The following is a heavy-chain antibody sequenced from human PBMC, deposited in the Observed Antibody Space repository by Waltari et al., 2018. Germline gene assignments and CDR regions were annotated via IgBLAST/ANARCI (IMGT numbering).Heavy chain of an antibody. Sequence: QVQLVQSGAEVKKPGASVKVSCKASGYTFTSYGISWVRQAPGQGLEWMGWISAYNGNTNYAQKLQGRVTMTTDTSTSTAYMELRSLRSDDTAVYYGARDGVTIFGVVAFDYYGMDVWGQGTTVTVSS. CDR1: GYTFTSYG. D-gene: IGHD3-3*01. V-gene: IGHV1-18*01. CDR3: ARDGVTIFGVVAFDYYGMDV. J-gene: IGHJ6*02. CDR2: ISAYNGNT.